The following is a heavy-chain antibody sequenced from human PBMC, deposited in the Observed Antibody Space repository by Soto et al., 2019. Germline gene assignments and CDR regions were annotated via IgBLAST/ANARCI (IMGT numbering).Heavy chain of an antibody. CDR3: ARTVMPVGNLAAFDH. D-gene: IGHD7-27*01. V-gene: IGHV4-61*01. CDR2: IYNSDSA. CDR1: GGSVSSGRYY. J-gene: IGHJ4*02. Sequence: TSETLSLTCTVSGGSVSSGRYYWNWIRQTPGKGLEWIGHIYNSDSANYDPSLKSRATISVDTSKNQCSLKLTSVTAADSAVYFCARTVMPVGNLAAFDHWGQGVLVTVSS.